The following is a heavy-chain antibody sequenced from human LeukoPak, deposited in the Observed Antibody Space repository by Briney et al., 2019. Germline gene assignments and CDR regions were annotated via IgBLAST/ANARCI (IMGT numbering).Heavy chain of an antibody. Sequence: GRSLRLSCAASGFTFDDYAMHWVRQAPGKGLEWVSGISWNSGSIGYADSVKGRFTISRDNAKNSLYLQMNSLRAEDTALYYCAKDRGYSSSSGAFDIWGQGTMVTVSS. CDR3: AKDRGYSSSSGAFDI. V-gene: IGHV3-9*01. CDR1: GFTFDDYA. D-gene: IGHD6-6*01. J-gene: IGHJ3*02. CDR2: ISWNSGSI.